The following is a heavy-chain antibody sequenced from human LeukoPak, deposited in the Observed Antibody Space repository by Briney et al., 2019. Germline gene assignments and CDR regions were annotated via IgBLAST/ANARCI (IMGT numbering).Heavy chain of an antibody. CDR2: IYYSGST. CDR1: GGSISSYY. D-gene: IGHD3-22*01. Sequence: PSETLSLTCTVSGGSISSYYWSWIRQPPGKGLEWIGYIYYSGSTNYNPSLKSRVTISVDTSKNQFSLKLSSVTAADTAVYYCARAHGMYYYDSSGYLSAYYFDYWGQGTLVTVSS. V-gene: IGHV4-59*01. CDR3: ARAHGMYYYDSSGYLSAYYFDY. J-gene: IGHJ4*02.